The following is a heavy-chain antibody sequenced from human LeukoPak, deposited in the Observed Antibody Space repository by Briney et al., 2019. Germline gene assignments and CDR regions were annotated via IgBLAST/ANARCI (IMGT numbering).Heavy chain of an antibody. CDR3: ARGGTATFDP. J-gene: IGHJ5*02. CDR1: GFTFSSYS. Sequence: PGGSLRLSCAASGFTFSSYSMNWVRQAPGKGLEWVSSISSSSSYIYYADSVKGRFTISRDNAKNSLYLQMNSLGAEDTAVYYCARGGTATFDPWGQGTLVTVSS. D-gene: IGHD4-17*01. V-gene: IGHV3-21*01. CDR2: ISSSSSYI.